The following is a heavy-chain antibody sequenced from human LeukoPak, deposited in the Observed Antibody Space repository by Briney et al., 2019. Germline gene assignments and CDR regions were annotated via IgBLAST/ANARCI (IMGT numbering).Heavy chain of an antibody. V-gene: IGHV4-59*01. D-gene: IGHD6-6*01. J-gene: IGHJ4*02. CDR2: IYYSGST. CDR3: ARMRKQLVRFDY. CDR1: GGSISSYY. Sequence: SETLSLTCTVSGGSISSYYWSWIRQPPGKGLEWIGYIYYSGSTNYNPSLKSRVTISVDTSKNQFSLKLSSVTAADTAVYYCARMRKQLVRFDYWGQGAMAAVSS.